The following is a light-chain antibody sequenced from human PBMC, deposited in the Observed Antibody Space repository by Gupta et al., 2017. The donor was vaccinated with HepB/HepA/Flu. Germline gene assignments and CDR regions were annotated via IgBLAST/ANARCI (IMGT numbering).Light chain of an antibody. J-gene: IGLJ2*01. V-gene: IGLV1-44*01. CDR1: SSNVGRNN. Sequence: QSVLTQSTSVSGTPGQRVTISCSGSSSNVGRNNVNWYQQLPGTAPKLLIYYNDERPSGVPDRISGSKSGTAASLAISGRQSEDEADYYCAAWDTSLNFVVFGGGTKLTVL. CDR2: YND. CDR3: AAWDTSLNFVV.